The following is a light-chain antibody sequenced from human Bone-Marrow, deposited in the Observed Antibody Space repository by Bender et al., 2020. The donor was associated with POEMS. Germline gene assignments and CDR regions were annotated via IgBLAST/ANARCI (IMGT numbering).Light chain of an antibody. Sequence: QSVLTQPPSVSGTPGQRVTISCSGSNSNIGSNTVSWYLQLPGTAPKLLIYSNNQRPSGVSDRLSGSKSGTSASLAISGLQSEDEADYYCVAWDDSLNGRVFGGGTRLTVL. CDR2: SNN. J-gene: IGLJ3*02. CDR3: VAWDDSLNGRV. V-gene: IGLV1-44*01. CDR1: NSNIGSNT.